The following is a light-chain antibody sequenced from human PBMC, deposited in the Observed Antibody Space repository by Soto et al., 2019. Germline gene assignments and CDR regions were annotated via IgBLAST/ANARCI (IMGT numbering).Light chain of an antibody. CDR1: QSITNY. CDR3: QQRSNWPA. CDR2: DAS. Sequence: EVVMTQSPATLSVSPGERATLSCRASQSITNYLAWYQQKPGQAPRLLIYDASDRATGIPDRFSGSGSGTDFTLTINSLEPEDFAVYYCQQRSNWPAFGQGTKVDIK. J-gene: IGKJ1*01. V-gene: IGKV3-11*01.